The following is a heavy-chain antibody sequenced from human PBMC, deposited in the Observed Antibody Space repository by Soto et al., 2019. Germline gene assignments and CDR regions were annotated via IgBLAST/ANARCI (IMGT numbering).Heavy chain of an antibody. J-gene: IGHJ4*02. Sequence: GGSLRLSCAASGFTFSSYAMSWVRQAPGKGLEWVSAITGSGDSTYYADSVKGRFTISRDNSKNTLYLQMNSLRAEDTAIYYCAKRPRALLTFDYWGQGTLVTVSS. CDR2: ITGSGDST. V-gene: IGHV3-23*01. CDR3: AKRPRALLTFDY. CDR1: GFTFSSYA. D-gene: IGHD1-26*01.